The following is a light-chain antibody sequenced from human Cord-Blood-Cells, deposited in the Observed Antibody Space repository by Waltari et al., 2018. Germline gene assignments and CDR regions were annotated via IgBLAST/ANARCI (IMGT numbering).Light chain of an antibody. CDR1: QSISSY. Sequence: DIQMTQSPSSLSASVGDRFTITCRASQSISSYLNWYQQKPGKAPKLLIYAASSLQSWGPSRFSGSGSGTEFTLTISSLQPEDFATYYCQQSYSALTFGGGTKVEIK. CDR2: AAS. V-gene: IGKV1-39*01. CDR3: QQSYSALT. J-gene: IGKJ4*01.